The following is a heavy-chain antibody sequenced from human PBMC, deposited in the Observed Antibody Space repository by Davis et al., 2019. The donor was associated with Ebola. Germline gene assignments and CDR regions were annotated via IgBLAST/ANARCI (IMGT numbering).Heavy chain of an antibody. J-gene: IGHJ6*04. CDR1: GYTFSSHA. Sequence: ASVKVSCKASGYTFSSHAMNWVRQAPGQGLEWMGWINTNTGNPTYAQGFTGRFVFSLDTSGSTAYLQISSLKAEDTAVYYCARDPYDYGDTYYYYYYGMDVWGKGTTVTVSS. V-gene: IGHV7-4-1*02. D-gene: IGHD4-17*01. CDR3: ARDPYDYGDTYYYYYYGMDV. CDR2: INTNTGNP.